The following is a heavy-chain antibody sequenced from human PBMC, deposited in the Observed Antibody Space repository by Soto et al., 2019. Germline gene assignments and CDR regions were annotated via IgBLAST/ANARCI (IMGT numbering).Heavy chain of an antibody. Sequence: QVQLVESGGGVVQPGRSLRLSCAASGFNFSSYGMHWVRQAPGKGLEWVAVISYDGSNKYYADSVKGRFTISRDNSKNTLYLQMNSLRAEDTAVYYCAKGGYSYGLFDYWGQGTLVTVSS. D-gene: IGHD5-18*01. V-gene: IGHV3-30*18. J-gene: IGHJ4*02. CDR1: GFNFSSYG. CDR3: AKGGYSYGLFDY. CDR2: ISYDGSNK.